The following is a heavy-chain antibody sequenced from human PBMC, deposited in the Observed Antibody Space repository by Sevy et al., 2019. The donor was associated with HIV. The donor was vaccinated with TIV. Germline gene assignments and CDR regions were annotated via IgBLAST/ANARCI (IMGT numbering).Heavy chain of an antibody. CDR2: MTFDGSNQ. Sequence: GGSLRLSCKATGFSLINYAIHWVRQAPGKGLEWVAVMTFDGSNQYYADSVKGRFTNSRDTSTNTVYLQMNSLRADDTALYSCAKVLNSQINTDDTFDIWGLGTMVTVS. CDR3: AKVLNSQINTDDTFDI. D-gene: IGHD3-9*01. CDR1: GFSLINYA. V-gene: IGHV3-33*03. J-gene: IGHJ3*02.